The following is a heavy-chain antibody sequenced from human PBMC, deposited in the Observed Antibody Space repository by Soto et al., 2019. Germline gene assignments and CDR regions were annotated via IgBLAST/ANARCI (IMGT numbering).Heavy chain of an antibody. J-gene: IGHJ6*02. CDR2: IYYSGST. Sequence: SETLSLTCTVSGGSSSGGYYWSWIRQHPGKGLEWIGYIYYSGSTYYNPSLKSRVTISVDTSKNQFSLKLSSVTAADTAVYYCAASCVACGGFNYYGMDVWGQGTTVTVSS. V-gene: IGHV4-31*03. CDR3: AASCVACGGFNYYGMDV. D-gene: IGHD5-12*01. CDR1: GGSSSGGYY.